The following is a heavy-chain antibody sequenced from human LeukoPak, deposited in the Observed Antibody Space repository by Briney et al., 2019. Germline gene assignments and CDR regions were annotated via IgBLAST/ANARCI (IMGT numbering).Heavy chain of an antibody. Sequence: GGTLRLSCAASGFTFSSYGMSWVRQAPGKGLEWVSAISGSGGSTYYADSVKGRFTISRDNSKNTLYLQMNSPRAEDTAVYYCAKWDTYYDSSGYYFYWGQGTLVTVSS. CDR3: AKWDTYYDSSGYYFY. CDR1: GFTFSSYG. V-gene: IGHV3-23*01. D-gene: IGHD3-22*01. CDR2: ISGSGGST. J-gene: IGHJ4*02.